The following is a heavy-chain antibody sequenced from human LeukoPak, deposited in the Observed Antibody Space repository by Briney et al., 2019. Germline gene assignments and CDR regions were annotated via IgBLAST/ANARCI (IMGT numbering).Heavy chain of an antibody. CDR1: GGSISSGGYY. V-gene: IGHV4-31*03. J-gene: IGHJ4*02. CDR3: ARAVYDYIWGSYRFDY. Sequence: PSETLSLTCTVSGGSISSGGYYWRWIRQHPGKGLVGNGFIYYSGSTYYNPSLKSRVTFSVDTSKNQFSLKLSSVNAADTAVYYCARAVYDYIWGSYRFDYWGQGTLVTVST. CDR2: IYYSGST. D-gene: IGHD3-16*02.